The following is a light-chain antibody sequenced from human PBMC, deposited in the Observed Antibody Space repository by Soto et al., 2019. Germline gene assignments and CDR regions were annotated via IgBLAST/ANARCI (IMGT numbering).Light chain of an antibody. J-gene: IGKJ1*01. CDR2: AAS. CDR1: QGVSAY. CDR3: QNFDSAPQT. Sequence: DIQMTQSPSSLSASVGDRVTITCRASQGVSAYLLWYQQRQGTAPKLLIYAASNLLSGVPSRFSGGGSGTEFTLTISSLQPEDVATYYCQNFDSAPQTFGQGTKVEIK. V-gene: IGKV1-39*01.